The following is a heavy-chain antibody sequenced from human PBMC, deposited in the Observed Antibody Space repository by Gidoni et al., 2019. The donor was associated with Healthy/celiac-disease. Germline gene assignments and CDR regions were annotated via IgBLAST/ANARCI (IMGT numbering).Heavy chain of an antibody. CDR2: ISGSGGST. Sequence: EVQLLESGGGLVQPGGSLRLSCAASGFTFSSYAMSWVSQAQGKGLEWVSAISGSGGSTYYADSVKGRFTISRDNSKNTLYLQMNSLRAEDTAVYYCAGGEIEMATIHAFDIWGQGTMVTVSS. CDR1: GFTFSSYA. D-gene: IGHD5-12*01. V-gene: IGHV3-23*01. CDR3: AGGEIEMATIHAFDI. J-gene: IGHJ3*02.